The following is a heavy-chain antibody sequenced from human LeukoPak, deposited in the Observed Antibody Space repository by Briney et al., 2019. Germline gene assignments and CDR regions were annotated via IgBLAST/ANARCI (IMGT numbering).Heavy chain of an antibody. CDR3: ARDQGETTYYDFWSGYFHGNDY. D-gene: IGHD3-3*01. J-gene: IGHJ4*02. CDR2: IKQDGSEK. CDR1: GFTFSSYW. V-gene: IGHV3-7*01. Sequence: PGGSLRLPCAASGFTFSSYWMSWVRQAPGKGLEWVANIKQDGSEKYYVDSVKGRFTISRDNAKNSLYLQMNSLRAEDTAVYYCARDQGETTYYDFWSGYFHGNDYWGQGTLVTVSS.